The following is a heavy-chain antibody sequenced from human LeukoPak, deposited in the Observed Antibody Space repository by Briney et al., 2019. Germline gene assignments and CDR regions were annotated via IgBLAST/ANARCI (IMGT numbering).Heavy chain of an antibody. J-gene: IGHJ4*02. CDR3: LPELGAKNYFDY. Sequence: PGGSLRLSCAASGFTFSSYAMHWVRQAPGKGLELLAYISHDGSYQYHVDSVKGRFTVSRDNSKNTLYLQMNSLSAEDSAVYYCLPELGAKNYFDYWGQGTLVTVSS. D-gene: IGHD1-14*01. CDR1: GFTFSSYA. V-gene: IGHV3-30*04. CDR2: ISHDGSYQ.